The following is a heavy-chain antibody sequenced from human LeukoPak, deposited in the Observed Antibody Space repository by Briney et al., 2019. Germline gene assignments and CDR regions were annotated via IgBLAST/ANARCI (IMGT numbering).Heavy chain of an antibody. Sequence: SATLTLTCTVSGGSISSSSYYWGWIRQPPGKRLEWIGSIYYSGSTYYNPSLKSRVTISVDTSKNQFSLKLSSVTAADTAVYYCARRDIVLMVYWGQGTLVTVSS. V-gene: IGHV4-39*01. CDR2: IYYSGST. J-gene: IGHJ4*02. D-gene: IGHD2-8*01. CDR1: GGSISSSSYY. CDR3: ARRDIVLMVY.